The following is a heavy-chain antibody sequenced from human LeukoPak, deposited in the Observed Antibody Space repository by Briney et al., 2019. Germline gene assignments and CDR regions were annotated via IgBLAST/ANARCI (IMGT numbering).Heavy chain of an antibody. D-gene: IGHD6-19*01. Sequence: GGSLRLSCAASGFTVSSNYMSWVRQAPGKGLEWVSVIYSGGSTYYADSVKGRFTISRHNSKNTQYLQMNSLGAEDTAVYYCARAGSEYSSGWDFDYWGQGTLVTVSS. J-gene: IGHJ4*02. CDR1: GFTVSSNY. CDR2: IYSGGST. V-gene: IGHV3-53*04. CDR3: ARAGSEYSSGWDFDY.